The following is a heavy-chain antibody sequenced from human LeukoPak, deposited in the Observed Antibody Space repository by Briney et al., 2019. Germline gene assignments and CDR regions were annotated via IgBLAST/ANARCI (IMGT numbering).Heavy chain of an antibody. J-gene: IGHJ5*02. CDR1: GFTFSSYS. D-gene: IGHD5-18*01. CDR2: ISSGSSYI. Sequence: GGSLRLSCAASGFTFSSYSMNWVRQAPGKGLEWVSSISSGSSYIYYADSVKGRFTISRDNAKNSLYLQMNSLRAEDTAVYYCARVKGKNTAAHLWGQGTLVTVSS. CDR3: ARVKGKNTAAHL. V-gene: IGHV3-21*01.